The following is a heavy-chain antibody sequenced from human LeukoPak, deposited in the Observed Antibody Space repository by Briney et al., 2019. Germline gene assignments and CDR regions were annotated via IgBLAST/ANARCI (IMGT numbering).Heavy chain of an antibody. CDR1: GGSIDSAAW. V-gene: IGHV4/OR15-8*02. CDR2: IYHTGNA. D-gene: IGHD1-1*01. CDR3: ARDLGTNDY. Sequence: SETLSLTCNVSGGSIDSAAWWNWVRQPPGKQLEWIGEIYHTGNANYGPSLKSRVTISIDKSKNQFSLKLSSVTAADTAVYYCARDLGTNDYWGQGTLVTVSS. J-gene: IGHJ4*02.